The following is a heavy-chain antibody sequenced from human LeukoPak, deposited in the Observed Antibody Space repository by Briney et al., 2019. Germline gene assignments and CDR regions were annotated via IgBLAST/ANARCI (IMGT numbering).Heavy chain of an antibody. J-gene: IGHJ4*02. Sequence: GGSLRLSCAASGFTFSTYGMHWVRQAPGKGLEWVAVISYDGSNEYYADSVKGRFTISRDNSKNTLYLQMNSLRAEDTAVYYCARHYYDSSGYIDYWGQGTLVTVSS. V-gene: IGHV3-30*03. CDR3: ARHYYDSSGYIDY. CDR1: GFTFSTYG. CDR2: ISYDGSNE. D-gene: IGHD3-22*01.